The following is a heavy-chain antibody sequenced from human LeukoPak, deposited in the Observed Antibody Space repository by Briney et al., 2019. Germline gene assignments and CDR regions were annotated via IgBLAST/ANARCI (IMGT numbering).Heavy chain of an antibody. J-gene: IGHJ4*02. CDR2: IKQDGSER. D-gene: IGHD6-19*01. V-gene: IGHV3-7*01. Sequence: PGGSLRLSCAASGFTFTTFWMSWVRQAPGKGLEWVANIKQDGSERYYVDSVKGRFTISRDNAKNSLYLQMNSLRAEGTGVYYCAGSGWQVYLDYWGQGALVTVSS. CDR1: GFTFTTFW. CDR3: AGSGWQVYLDY.